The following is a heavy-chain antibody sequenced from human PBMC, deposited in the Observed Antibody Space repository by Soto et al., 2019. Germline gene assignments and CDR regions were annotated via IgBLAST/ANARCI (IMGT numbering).Heavy chain of an antibody. J-gene: IGHJ4*02. CDR1: GGSISSGDHY. Sequence: PSETLSLTCTVSGGSISSGDHYWSWIRQSPGKGLEWIGYIYYSGSTYCNPSLKSRITISVDTSKNQFSLKLSSVTAADTAVYYCARVSKGDQYYYNSGGYYYGLFDYWGQGALVTVSS. CDR2: IYYSGST. CDR3: ARVSKGDQYYYNSGGYYYGLFDY. V-gene: IGHV4-30-4*01. D-gene: IGHD3-22*01.